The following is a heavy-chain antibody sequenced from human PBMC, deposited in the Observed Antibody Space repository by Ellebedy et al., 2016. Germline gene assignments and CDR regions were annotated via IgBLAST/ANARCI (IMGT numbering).Heavy chain of an antibody. V-gene: IGHV3-23*01. D-gene: IGHD2-15*01. CDR2: ISGSGGST. CDR1: GFTFSSYA. J-gene: IGHJ4*02. Sequence: GGSLRLXXAASGFTFSSYAMSWVRQAPGKGLEWVSAISGSGGSTYYADSVKGRFTISRDNSKNTLYLQMNSLRAEDTAVYYCAKGCKDYYFDYWGQGTLVTVSS. CDR3: AKGCKDYYFDY.